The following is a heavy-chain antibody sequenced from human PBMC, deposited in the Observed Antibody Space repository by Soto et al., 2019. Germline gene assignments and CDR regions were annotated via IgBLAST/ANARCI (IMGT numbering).Heavy chain of an antibody. CDR3: ARDRPTVTSNYYYYGLDV. J-gene: IGHJ6*02. V-gene: IGHV1-18*04. Sequence: ASVKVSCKASGYTFTSYGISWVRQAPGQGLEWMGWISAKTADTNYAQRLQGRVTMTTDTSTSTAYMELRSLRSDDTAVFYCARDRPTVTSNYYYYGLDVWGQGTTVTVSS. D-gene: IGHD4-17*01. CDR2: ISAKTADT. CDR1: GYTFTSYG.